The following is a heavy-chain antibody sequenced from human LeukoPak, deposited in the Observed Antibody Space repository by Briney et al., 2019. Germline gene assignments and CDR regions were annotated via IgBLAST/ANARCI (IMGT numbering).Heavy chain of an antibody. J-gene: IGHJ4*02. CDR2: INPNSGGT. CDR3: ARESRQWLAI. CDR1: GYTFSSYG. Sequence: RASVTVSCKASGYTFSSYGISWVRQAPGQGLEWMGWINPNSGGTNYAQKFQGWVTMTRDTSISTAYMGLSRLRSDDTAVYYCARESRQWLAIWGQGTLVTVSS. D-gene: IGHD6-19*01. V-gene: IGHV1-2*04.